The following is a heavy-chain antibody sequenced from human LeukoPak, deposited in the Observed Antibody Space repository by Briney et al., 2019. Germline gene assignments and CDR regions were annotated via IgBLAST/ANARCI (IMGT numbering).Heavy chain of an antibody. CDR2: IYYSGST. Sequence: SETLSLTCTVSGGSISSYYWSWIRQPPGKGLEWIGYIYYSGSTNYNPSLKSRVTISVDTSKNQFSLKLSSVTAADTAVYYYARLDSSSQKFDYWGQGTLVTVSS. V-gene: IGHV4-59*01. CDR3: ARLDSSSQKFDY. CDR1: GGSISSYY. D-gene: IGHD6-13*01. J-gene: IGHJ4*02.